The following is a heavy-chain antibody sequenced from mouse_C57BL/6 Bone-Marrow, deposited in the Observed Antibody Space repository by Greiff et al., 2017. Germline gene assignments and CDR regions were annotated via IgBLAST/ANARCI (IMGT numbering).Heavy chain of an antibody. CDR2: INPNNGGT. D-gene: IGHD1-1*01. CDR1: GYTFTDYY. CDR3: ARWGGTTGVDY. J-gene: IGHJ4*01. V-gene: IGHV1-26*01. Sequence: EVQLQQSGPELVKPGASVKISCKASGYTFTDYYMNWVKQSHGKSLEWIGDINPNNGGTSYNQKFKGKATLTVDKSSSTDYMELRSLTSEDSAVXYRARWGGTTGVDYWGQGTSVTVSS.